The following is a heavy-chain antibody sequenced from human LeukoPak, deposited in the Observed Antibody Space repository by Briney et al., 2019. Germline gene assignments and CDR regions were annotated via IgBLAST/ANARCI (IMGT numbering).Heavy chain of an antibody. J-gene: IGHJ2*01. CDR1: GGSISGYY. CDR2: IYYHRGST. Sequence: SETLSLTCTVSGGSISGYYWSWIRQPPGKSLEWIGYIYYHRGSTKYNPSLKSRVTISLDTSKNQFSLKLSSVTAADTAVYYCARDHYYGSGSYYKDRWYFDLWGRGTLVTVSS. CDR3: ARDHYYGSGSYYKDRWYFDL. D-gene: IGHD3-10*01. V-gene: IGHV4-59*12.